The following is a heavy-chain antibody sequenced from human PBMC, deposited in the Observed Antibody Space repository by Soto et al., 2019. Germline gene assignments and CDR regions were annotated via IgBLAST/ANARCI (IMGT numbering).Heavy chain of an antibody. CDR2: INPNSGGT. Sequence: ASVKVSCKASGYTFTGYYMHWVRQAPGQGLEWMGWINPNSGGTNYAQKFQGWVTMTRDTSISTAYMELSRLRSDDTAVYYCARDGYCSGGSCYYYYGMDVWGQGTTVTVYS. D-gene: IGHD2-15*01. V-gene: IGHV1-2*04. CDR3: ARDGYCSGGSCYYYYGMDV. CDR1: GYTFTGYY. J-gene: IGHJ6*02.